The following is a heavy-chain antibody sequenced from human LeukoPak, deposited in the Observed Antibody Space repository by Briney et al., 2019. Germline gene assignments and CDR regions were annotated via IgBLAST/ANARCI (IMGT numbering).Heavy chain of an antibody. V-gene: IGHV3-30*02. CDR3: ARDFGGGRDY. Sequence: GGSLRLSCAASGFSFSDYAMHWVRQAPGKGLEWVAFIRYDGSYEYYADSVKGRFTVSRDNSKNTLYLQMNSLRAEDTAVYYCARDFGGGRDYWGQGTLVTVSS. J-gene: IGHJ4*02. CDR2: IRYDGSYE. CDR1: GFSFSDYA. D-gene: IGHD4-23*01.